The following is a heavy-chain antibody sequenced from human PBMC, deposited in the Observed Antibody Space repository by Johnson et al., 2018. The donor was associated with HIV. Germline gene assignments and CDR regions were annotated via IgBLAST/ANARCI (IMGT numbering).Heavy chain of an antibody. Sequence: VQLVESGGGLIQPGGSLRLSCAASGFTVSSNYMSWVRQAPGKGLEWVSIIYGGGSTYYADSVKGRFTISRDNSKNTLYLQMHSLRAEDTAVYYCAKDLGDAVGTTHDAFDIWGQGTTVTVSS. CDR3: AKDLGDAVGTTHDAFDI. CDR1: GFTVSSNY. CDR2: IYGGGST. V-gene: IGHV3-66*03. J-gene: IGHJ3*02. D-gene: IGHD1-26*01.